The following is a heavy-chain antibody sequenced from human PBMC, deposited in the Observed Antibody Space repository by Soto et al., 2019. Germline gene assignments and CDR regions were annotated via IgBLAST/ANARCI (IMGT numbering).Heavy chain of an antibody. Sequence: EVQLEESGGGLVKPGGSLRVSCAASGFPFSTYSMSWVRQAPGKGLEWVSLISSSGEYIQYADSVKGRFTISRDNAKKLLYLQMNSLRAGDTALYYCAGIRGRSSSWYFDFWGQGTLVIVSS. V-gene: IGHV3-21*01. CDR1: GFPFSTYS. CDR3: AGIRGRSSSWYFDF. D-gene: IGHD6-13*01. J-gene: IGHJ4*02. CDR2: ISSSGEYI.